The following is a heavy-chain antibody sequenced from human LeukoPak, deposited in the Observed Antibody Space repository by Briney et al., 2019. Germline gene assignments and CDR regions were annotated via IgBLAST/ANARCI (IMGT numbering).Heavy chain of an antibody. CDR2: ISSSGSTI. CDR1: GFTFSDYY. Sequence: PGGTLRLSCAASGFTFSDYYMSWIRQAPGKGLEWVSYISSSGSTIYYADSVKGRFTISRDNAKNSLYLQMNSLRAEDTAVYYCARDVRDTAMAYVFDYWGQGTLVTVSS. V-gene: IGHV3-11*04. J-gene: IGHJ4*02. D-gene: IGHD5-18*01. CDR3: ARDVRDTAMAYVFDY.